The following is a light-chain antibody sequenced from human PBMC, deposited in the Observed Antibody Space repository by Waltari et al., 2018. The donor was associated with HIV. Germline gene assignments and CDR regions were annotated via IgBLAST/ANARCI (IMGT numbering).Light chain of an antibody. V-gene: IGLV2-11*01. J-gene: IGLJ1*01. CDR2: DVN. Sequence: QSALTQPRSVSGSPGQSVTISCTGTSSDVGAYNYVSWYQQHPGKAPKLMIYDVNKVPAGVPGRFSGSKSVHTASLNIAGLQGEDESDYYCCSYAGIWGVFGTGAKVTVL. CDR3: CSYAGIWGV. CDR1: SSDVGAYNY.